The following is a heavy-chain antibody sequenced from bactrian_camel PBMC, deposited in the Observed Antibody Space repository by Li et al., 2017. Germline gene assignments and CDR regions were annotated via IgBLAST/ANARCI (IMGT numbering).Heavy chain of an antibody. CDR2: IDSDGHT. CDR3: AARGPYCYTNLSVRDFTY. J-gene: IGHJ6*01. V-gene: IGHV3S9*01. Sequence: QVQLVESGGGSVQAGGSLRLSCAARTGTFRSACMGWIRQVSGKEREGVASIDSDGHTAYADSVKGRFTMSRDNAKNTVYLQMNSLKPEDTAMYYCAARGPYCYTNLSVRDFTYWGQGTQVTVS. CDR1: TGTFRSAC. D-gene: IGHD2*01.